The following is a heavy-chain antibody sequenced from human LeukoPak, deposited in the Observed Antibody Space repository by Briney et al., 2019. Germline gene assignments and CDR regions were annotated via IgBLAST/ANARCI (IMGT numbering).Heavy chain of an antibody. CDR2: ISGSGGST. Sequence: GGSLRLSCAASGFTFSSYAMSWVRQAPGKGLEWVSAISGSGGSTYYADSVKGRFTISRDSSKNTLYLQMNSLRAEDTAVYYCAREEGVGATGGWFDPWGQGTLVTVSS. J-gene: IGHJ5*02. D-gene: IGHD1-26*01. CDR1: GFTFSSYA. V-gene: IGHV3-23*01. CDR3: AREEGVGATGGWFDP.